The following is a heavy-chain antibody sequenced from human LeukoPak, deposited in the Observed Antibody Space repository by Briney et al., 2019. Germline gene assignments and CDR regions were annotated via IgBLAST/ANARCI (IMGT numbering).Heavy chain of an antibody. CDR3: ARREYDSSGYYDY. Sequence: SETLSLTCAVYGGSFSDYYWSWIRQPPGKGLEWIGEINHSGSTNYNPSLKSRVTISVDTSKNQFSLKLSSVTAADTAVYYCARREYDSSGYYDYWGQGTLVTVSS. J-gene: IGHJ4*02. CDR2: INHSGST. V-gene: IGHV4-34*01. D-gene: IGHD3-22*01. CDR1: GGSFSDYY.